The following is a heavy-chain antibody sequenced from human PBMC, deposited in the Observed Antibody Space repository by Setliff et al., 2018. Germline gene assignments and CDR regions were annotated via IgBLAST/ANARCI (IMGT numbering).Heavy chain of an antibody. CDR2: ISNNGGST. Sequence: LILSCAASGFTFSSYAMHWVRQAPGKGLEYVSAISNNGGSTYYANSVKGRFTISRDNSKNTLYLQMGSLRAEDMAVYYCARGRIPTIFGVALNWFDPWGQGTLVTVSS. V-gene: IGHV3-64*01. J-gene: IGHJ5*02. CDR1: GFTFSSYA. CDR3: ARGRIPTIFGVALNWFDP. D-gene: IGHD3-3*01.